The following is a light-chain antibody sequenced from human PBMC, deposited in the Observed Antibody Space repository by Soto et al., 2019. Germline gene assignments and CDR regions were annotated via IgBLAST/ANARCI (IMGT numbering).Light chain of an antibody. CDR3: SSYTSTSTVV. J-gene: IGLJ2*01. V-gene: IGLV2-14*01. Sequence: HSAPTQPASVSGSTGQSNTNSCTGTRIDVGGYNFVSWYQQHPGKAPKLMFYDVTNRPSGSSNRCSGSKSGNTASLTISGLQAEDEAVYYCSSYTSTSTVVFVGGTKLTVL. CDR2: DVT. CDR1: RIDVGGYNF.